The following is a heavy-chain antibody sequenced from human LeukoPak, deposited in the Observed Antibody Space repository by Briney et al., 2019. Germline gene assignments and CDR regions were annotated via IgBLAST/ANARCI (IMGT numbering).Heavy chain of an antibody. V-gene: IGHV3-9*01. CDR3: ARSRRIVVVTAPDAFDI. CDR1: RFTFDDYA. Sequence: GGSLRLSCAASRFTFDDYAMHWVRQAPGKGLEWVSGITWNSDRKGYADSVKGRFTISRDNAKNSLYLQMNSLRSEDTAVYYCARSRRIVVVTAPDAFDIWGQGTMVTVSS. J-gene: IGHJ3*02. D-gene: IGHD2-21*02. CDR2: ITWNSDRK.